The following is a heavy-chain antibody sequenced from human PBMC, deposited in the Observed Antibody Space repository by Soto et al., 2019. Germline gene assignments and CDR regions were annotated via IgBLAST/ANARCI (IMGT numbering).Heavy chain of an antibody. Sequence: EVQLLESGGGLVQRGGSLRLSCEASGFPFSTYAMTWVRQVPGKGLEWVSTTSNGGNTEFAESVRGRFTVFRDNSKSTIHLQMSSLRAEDSAIYFCAKDFRPGLIVPTKSGFAPWGQGTPVTVSS. D-gene: IGHD2-15*01. CDR3: AKDFRPGLIVPTKSGFAP. CDR2: TSNGGNT. J-gene: IGHJ5*02. CDR1: GFPFSTYA. V-gene: IGHV3-23*01.